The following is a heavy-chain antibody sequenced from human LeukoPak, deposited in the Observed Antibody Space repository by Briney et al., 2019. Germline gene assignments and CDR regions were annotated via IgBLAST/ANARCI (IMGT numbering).Heavy chain of an antibody. J-gene: IGHJ4*02. CDR1: GFTFSSYS. V-gene: IGHV3-21*04. D-gene: IGHD3-3*01. Sequence: GSLRLSCAASGFTFSSYSMNWVRRAPGKGLEWVSSISSSSSYIYYADSVKGRFTISRDNAKNSLYLQMNSLRAEDTAVYYCAKGLHDFWSGYSGWGQGTLVTVSS. CDR3: AKGLHDFWSGYSG. CDR2: ISSSSSYI.